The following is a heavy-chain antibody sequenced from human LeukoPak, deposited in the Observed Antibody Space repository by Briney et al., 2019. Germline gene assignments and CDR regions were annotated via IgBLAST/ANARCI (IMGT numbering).Heavy chain of an antibody. CDR2: IYTSGST. CDR3: ARALWPYYYYYMDV. Sequence: ETSETLSLTCTVSGGSISSSSYYWSWIRQPAGKGLEWIGRIYTSGSTNYNPSLKSRVTMSVDTSKNQFSLKLSSVTAADTAVYYCARALWPYYYYYMDVWGKGTTVTVSS. J-gene: IGHJ6*03. V-gene: IGHV4-61*02. D-gene: IGHD3-16*01. CDR1: GGSISSSSYY.